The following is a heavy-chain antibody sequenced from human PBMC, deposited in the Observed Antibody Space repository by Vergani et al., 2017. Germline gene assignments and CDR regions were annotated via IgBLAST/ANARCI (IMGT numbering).Heavy chain of an antibody. CDR3: ASLGSTSYYDSSGYRY. CDR1: GGSISSSSYY. Sequence: QLQLQESGPGLVKPSETLSLTCTVSGGSISSSSYYWGWIRQPPGKRLEWIGSIYYSGSTYYNPSLKSRVTISVDTSKNQFSLKLSSVTAADTAVYYCASLGSTSYYDSSGYRYWGQGTLVTVSS. CDR2: IYYSGST. D-gene: IGHD3-22*01. J-gene: IGHJ4*02. V-gene: IGHV4-39*01.